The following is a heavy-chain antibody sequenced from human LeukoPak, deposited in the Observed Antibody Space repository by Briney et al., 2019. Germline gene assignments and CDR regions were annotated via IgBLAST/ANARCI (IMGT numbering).Heavy chain of an antibody. J-gene: IGHJ3*02. Sequence: PGGSLRLSCAASGFTFSSYAMSWVRQAPGKGLEWVSVIYSGGSTYYADSVKGRFTISRDNSKNTLYLQMNSLRAEDTAVYYCARDGANDDFWSGYSVDAFDIWGQGTMVTVSS. V-gene: IGHV3-66*02. CDR3: ARDGANDDFWSGYSVDAFDI. D-gene: IGHD3-3*01. CDR1: GFTFSSYA. CDR2: IYSGGST.